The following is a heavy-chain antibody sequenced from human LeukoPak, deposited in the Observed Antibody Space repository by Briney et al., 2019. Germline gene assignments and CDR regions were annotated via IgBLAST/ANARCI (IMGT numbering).Heavy chain of an antibody. J-gene: IGHJ4*02. CDR3: ASLAGGIANLRDY. CDR1: GGSISSSSYY. D-gene: IGHD6-13*01. V-gene: IGHV4-39*07. Sequence: SETLSLTCTVSGGSISSSSYYWGWIRQPPGKGLEWIGSIYYSGTTHYNPSLKSRVTISLDTSKNQFSLRLTSVTAADTAVYYCASLAGGIANLRDYWGQGTLVTVSS. CDR2: IYYSGTT.